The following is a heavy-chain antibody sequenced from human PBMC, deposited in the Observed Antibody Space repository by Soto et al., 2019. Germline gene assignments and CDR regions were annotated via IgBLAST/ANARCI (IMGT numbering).Heavy chain of an antibody. CDR1: GITFSTYR. D-gene: IGHD3-3*01. CDR2: IKSDGTVT. CDR3: ARENYDFWSGYYLDY. Sequence: EVQLVESGGGLVQPGGSLRLSCVVSGITFSTYRMHWVRQAPGKGLVWVSHIKSDGTVTHYTDSVRGRFIISRDNAKNTLFVQMTSLRAEDTAVYYCARENYDFWSGYYLDYWGQGTLVTVSS. V-gene: IGHV3-74*01. J-gene: IGHJ4*02.